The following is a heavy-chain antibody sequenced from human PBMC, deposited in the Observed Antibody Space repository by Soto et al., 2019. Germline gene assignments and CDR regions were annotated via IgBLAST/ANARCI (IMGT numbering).Heavy chain of an antibody. Sequence: GGSMRLSCAASGFNFSSYAMSWVRKTPGKGLEWVSAISGSGGSTYYADSVKGRFTISRDNSKNTLYLQMNSLRAEDTAVYYCAKAPTGYGSGSYYPYYFDYWGQGTLVTV. CDR1: GFNFSSYA. CDR3: AKAPTGYGSGSYYPYYFDY. CDR2: ISGSGGST. D-gene: IGHD3-10*01. V-gene: IGHV3-23*01. J-gene: IGHJ4*02.